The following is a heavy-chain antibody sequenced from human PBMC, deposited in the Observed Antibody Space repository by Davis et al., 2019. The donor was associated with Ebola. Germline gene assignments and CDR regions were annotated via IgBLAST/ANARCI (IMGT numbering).Heavy chain of an antibody. Sequence: PGGSLRLSCTASGFTFSNHEMMWVRQAPGKGLEWISYIFGSGSPKYYAYSVTGRFSISRDNVQNSLYLEMNSLRAEDTAVYYCARGPLPGYSYFSLDFWGRGTLVTVSS. V-gene: IGHV3-48*03. J-gene: IGHJ4*02. D-gene: IGHD5-18*01. CDR1: GFTFSNHE. CDR3: ARGPLPGYSYFSLDF. CDR2: IFGSGSPK.